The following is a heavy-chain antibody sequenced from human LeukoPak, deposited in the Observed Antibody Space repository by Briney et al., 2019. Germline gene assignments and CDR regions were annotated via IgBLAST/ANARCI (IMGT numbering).Heavy chain of an antibody. D-gene: IGHD5-12*01. Sequence: ASVKVSCKASGYTFTSDDMHWVRQAPGQGLEWMGIINPSGGSTSYAEKFQGRVTMTRYMSTRTVYMELSRLRSEDTAVYYCARWDVVATCFDCWGQGTLVTVSS. CDR2: INPSGGST. J-gene: IGHJ4*02. CDR1: GYTFTSDD. V-gene: IGHV1-46*01. CDR3: ARWDVVATCFDC.